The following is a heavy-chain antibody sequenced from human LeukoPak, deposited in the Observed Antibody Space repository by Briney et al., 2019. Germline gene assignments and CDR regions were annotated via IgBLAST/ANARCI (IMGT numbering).Heavy chain of an antibody. J-gene: IGHJ3*02. CDR3: ARDTAAGTGDAFDI. CDR1: GGSISSYY. V-gene: IGHV4-59*01. D-gene: IGHD6-13*01. Sequence: SETLSLTCTVSGGSISSYYWSWIRQPPGKGLEWIGYIYYSGSTNYNPSLKSRVPISVDTSKNQFSLKLSSVTAADTAVYYCARDTAAGTGDAFDIWGQGTMVTVSS. CDR2: IYYSGST.